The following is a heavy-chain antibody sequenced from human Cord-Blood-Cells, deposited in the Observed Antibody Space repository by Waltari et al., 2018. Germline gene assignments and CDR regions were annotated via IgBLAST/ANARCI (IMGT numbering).Heavy chain of an antibody. CDR3: ARARYCSGGSCYNWFDP. Sequence: QVQLQESGPGLVKPSETLSLTCTVSGGSISSYYWSWIRQPPGKGLEWIGYSYYSGSTNYNPSLESRVTIAVDTSKNQCSLKLSSVTAADTAVYYCARARYCSGGSCYNWFDPWGQGTLVTVSS. D-gene: IGHD2-15*01. CDR1: GGSISSYY. J-gene: IGHJ5*02. V-gene: IGHV4-59*01. CDR2: SYYSGST.